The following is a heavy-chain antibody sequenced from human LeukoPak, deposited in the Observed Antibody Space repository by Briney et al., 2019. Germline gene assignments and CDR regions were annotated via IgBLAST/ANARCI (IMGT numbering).Heavy chain of an antibody. V-gene: IGHV4-59*01. CDR1: GGSISSYY. Sequence: NPSETLSLTCTVSGGSISSYYWSWIRQPPGKGLEWIGYIYYSGNTNYNPSLKSRVTISVDTSKNQFSLKLSSVTAADTAVYYRARALVGPTEYFDYWGQGTQVTVSS. J-gene: IGHJ4*02. D-gene: IGHD1-26*01. CDR2: IYYSGNT. CDR3: ARALVGPTEYFDY.